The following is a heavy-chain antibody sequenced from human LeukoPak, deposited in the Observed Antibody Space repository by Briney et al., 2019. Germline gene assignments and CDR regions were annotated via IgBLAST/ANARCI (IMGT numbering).Heavy chain of an antibody. CDR1: GGTFSSYA. D-gene: IGHD3-10*01. CDR2: IIPIFGTA. J-gene: IGHJ5*02. Sequence: ASVKVSCKASGGTFSSYAISWVRQAPGQGLEWMGGIIPIFGTANYAQKFQGRVTITADKSTSTAYMELSSLRSEDTAVYYCARDVTMVRGARYRPYKWFDPWGQGTLVTVSS. V-gene: IGHV1-69*06. CDR3: ARDVTMVRGARYRPYKWFDP.